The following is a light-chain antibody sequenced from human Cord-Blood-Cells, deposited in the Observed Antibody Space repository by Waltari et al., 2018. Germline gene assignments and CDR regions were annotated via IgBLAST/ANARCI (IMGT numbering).Light chain of an antibody. Sequence: QSVLTQPPSASGTPGQSVTISCSGSSSNIGSNTVNWYQQLPGTAPKLLIYRNNQRPSGVHDRFSGSKSGTSASLAISGLQAEDEADYYCAAWDDSLNGYVFGTGTKVTVL. J-gene: IGLJ1*01. CDR2: RNN. CDR1: SSNIGSNT. CDR3: AAWDDSLNGYV. V-gene: IGLV1-44*01.